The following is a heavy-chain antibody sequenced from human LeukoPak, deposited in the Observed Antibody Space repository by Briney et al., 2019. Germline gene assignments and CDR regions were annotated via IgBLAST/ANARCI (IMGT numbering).Heavy chain of an antibody. V-gene: IGHV3-23*01. CDR3: AKQLGYCSDGSCYFPY. J-gene: IGHJ4*02. CDR2: ISNNGGYT. D-gene: IGHD2-15*01. CDR1: GFTFNSYW. Sequence: GGSLRLSCAASGFTFNSYWMNWVHQAPGKGLEWVSAISNNGGYTYYADSVQGRFTISRDNSKSTLCLQMNSLRAEDTAVYYCAKQLGYCSDGSCYFPYWGQGTLVTVSS.